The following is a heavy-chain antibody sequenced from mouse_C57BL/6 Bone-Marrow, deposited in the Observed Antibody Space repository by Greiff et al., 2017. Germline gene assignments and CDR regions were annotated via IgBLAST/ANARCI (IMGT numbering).Heavy chain of an antibody. CDR1: GYTFTSYG. CDR3: ARGDLLWLRQGVDY. CDR2: IYPRSGNT. V-gene: IGHV1-81*01. J-gene: IGHJ2*01. D-gene: IGHD2-2*01. Sequence: VQLQQSGAELARPGASVKLSCKASGYTFTSYGISWVKQRPGQGLEWIGEIYPRSGNTYYNEKFKGKATLTADKSSSTAYIELRSLTSEDSAVYFWARGDLLWLRQGVDYWGQGTTLTVSS.